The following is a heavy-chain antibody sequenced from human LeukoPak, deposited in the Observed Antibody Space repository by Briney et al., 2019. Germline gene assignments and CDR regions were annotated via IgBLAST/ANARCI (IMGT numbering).Heavy chain of an antibody. CDR1: GGSFSSYF. V-gene: IGHV4-59*08. Sequence: PSETLSLTCTVSGGSFSSYFWSWIRQPPGKGLEWIGYIHYSGTTNYNPSLKSRVTISVDTSKNQFSLKVSSVTAAGTAVYYCARLLRRDGYSHFDYWGQGTLVTVSS. CDR2: IHYSGTT. D-gene: IGHD5-24*01. CDR3: ARLLRRDGYSHFDY. J-gene: IGHJ4*02.